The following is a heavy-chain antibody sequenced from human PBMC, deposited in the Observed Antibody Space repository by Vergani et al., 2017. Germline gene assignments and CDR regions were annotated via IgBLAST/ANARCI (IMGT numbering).Heavy chain of an antibody. Sequence: EVQLVESGGGLVQPGGSLRLSCVASGFDFSDYYMSWIRQAPGKGLEWVANIKKQDGNDRYYVGSVKGRFTISRDNARKSLYLQMSSLRAEDTAVYYCARASAIYGADYWGQGTLVTVAS. V-gene: IGHV3-7*01. D-gene: IGHD3-10*01. J-gene: IGHJ4*02. CDR2: IKKQDGNDR. CDR3: ARASAIYGADY. CDR1: GFDFSDYY.